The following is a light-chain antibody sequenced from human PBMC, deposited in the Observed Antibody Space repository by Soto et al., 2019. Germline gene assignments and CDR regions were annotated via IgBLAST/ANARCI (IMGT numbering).Light chain of an antibody. V-gene: IGKV3-20*01. CDR2: GAS. CDR3: EQYGSSLLT. Sequence: IVLTQTPDTLSLSPGERATLSFRTTQSVRSSYLAWYQQKPGQALLVLIYGASSRATGIPDRFSGSGSGTDFTLTISRLEPEDFAVYYCEQYGSSLLTFGGGTKV. CDR1: QSVRSSY. J-gene: IGKJ4*01.